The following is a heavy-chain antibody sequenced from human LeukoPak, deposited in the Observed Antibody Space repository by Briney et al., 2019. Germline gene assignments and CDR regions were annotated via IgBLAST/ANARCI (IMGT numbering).Heavy chain of an antibody. J-gene: IGHJ4*02. D-gene: IGHD3-16*01. Sequence: GGSLRLSCAASGFTFSSYSMNWVRQAPGKGLEWVSSISSSSSYIYYGDSVEGRFTISRDNAKNSLYLQMNSLRAEDTAVYYCARDLGQSHFDYWGQGTLVTVSS. V-gene: IGHV3-21*01. CDR3: ARDLGQSHFDY. CDR2: ISSSSSYI. CDR1: GFTFSSYS.